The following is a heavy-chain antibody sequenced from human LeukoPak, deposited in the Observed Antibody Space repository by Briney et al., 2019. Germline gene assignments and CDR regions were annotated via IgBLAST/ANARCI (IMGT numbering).Heavy chain of an antibody. Sequence: GGSLRLSCAASGFTVSSTHMVWVRQAPGKGLEWVSVTYTGGNSYYAGSVKGRFIISRDISKNTLYLQMNSLRAEDSALYYCARGGRGSTAVVAPRSFDIWGQGTMVTVSS. D-gene: IGHD3-22*01. CDR3: ARGGRGSTAVVAPRSFDI. V-gene: IGHV3-53*01. J-gene: IGHJ3*02. CDR2: TYTGGNS. CDR1: GFTVSSTH.